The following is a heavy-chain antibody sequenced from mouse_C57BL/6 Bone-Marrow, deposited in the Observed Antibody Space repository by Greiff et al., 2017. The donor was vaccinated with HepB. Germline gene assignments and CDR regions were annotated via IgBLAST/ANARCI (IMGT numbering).Heavy chain of an antibody. Sequence: DVMLVESGGDLVKPGGSLKLSCAASGFTFSSYGMSWVRQTPDKRLEWVATISSGGSYTYYPDSVKGRFTISRDNAKNTLYLQMSSLKSEDTAMYYCASPIYYYGSSLFAYWGQGTLVTVSA. J-gene: IGHJ3*01. CDR2: ISSGGSYT. D-gene: IGHD1-1*01. V-gene: IGHV5-6*02. CDR3: ASPIYYYGSSLFAY. CDR1: GFTFSSYG.